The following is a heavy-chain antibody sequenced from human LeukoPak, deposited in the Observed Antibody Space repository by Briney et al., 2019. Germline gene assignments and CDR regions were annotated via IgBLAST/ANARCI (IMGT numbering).Heavy chain of an antibody. CDR3: ARLSRMVVTAMGQSSYYFDY. D-gene: IGHD2-21*02. J-gene: IGHJ4*02. CDR1: GYSISSGYY. V-gene: IGHV4-38-2*02. CDR2: IYHSGST. Sequence: SETLSLTCTVSGYSISSGYYWGWIRQPPGKGLEWIGSIYHSGSTYYNPSLKSRVTISVDTSKNQFSLKLSSVTAADTAVFYCARLSRMVVTAMGQSSYYFDYWGQGTLVTVSS.